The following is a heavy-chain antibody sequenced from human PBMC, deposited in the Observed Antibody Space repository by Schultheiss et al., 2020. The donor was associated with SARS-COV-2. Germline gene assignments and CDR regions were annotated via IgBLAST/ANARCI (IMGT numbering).Heavy chain of an antibody. CDR2: IYHSGST. CDR1: GGSISSGGYY. Sequence: SETLSLTCTVSGGSISSGGYYWSWIRQPPGKGLEWIGSIYHSGSTYYNPSLESRVTMSLDRSKNLFSLKLSSVTAADTAVYFCAREYGEAFDYWGQGTLVTVSS. D-gene: IGHD2-8*01. J-gene: IGHJ4*02. V-gene: IGHV4-39*07. CDR3: AREYGEAFDY.